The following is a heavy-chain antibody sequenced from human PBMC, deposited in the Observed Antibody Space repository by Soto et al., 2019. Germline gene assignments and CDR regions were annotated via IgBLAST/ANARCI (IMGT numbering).Heavy chain of an antibody. D-gene: IGHD3-22*01. Sequence: GASVKVSCKASGYTFTSYYMHWVRQAPGQGLEWMGIINPSGGSTSYAQQFQGRVTMTRDTSTSTVYMELSSLRSEDTAVYYCARGGPITMIVVLQEDFDYWGQGTLVTVSS. V-gene: IGHV1-46*01. CDR1: GYTFTSYY. CDR2: INPSGGST. CDR3: ARGGPITMIVVLQEDFDY. J-gene: IGHJ4*02.